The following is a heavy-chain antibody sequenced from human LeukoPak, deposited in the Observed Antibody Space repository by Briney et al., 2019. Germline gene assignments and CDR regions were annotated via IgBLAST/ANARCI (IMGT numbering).Heavy chain of an antibody. CDR2: ISSSGII. Sequence: GGSLRLSCAASGFTFSSYEMNWVRQAPGKGLEWVSYISSSGIINYADSVKGRFTISRDNAKNSLCLQMNSLRAEDTAVYYCAKGVSAYDFWSGRLFAYWGQGALVTVSS. D-gene: IGHD3-3*01. CDR1: GFTFSSYE. V-gene: IGHV3-48*03. J-gene: IGHJ4*02. CDR3: AKGVSAYDFWSGRLFAY.